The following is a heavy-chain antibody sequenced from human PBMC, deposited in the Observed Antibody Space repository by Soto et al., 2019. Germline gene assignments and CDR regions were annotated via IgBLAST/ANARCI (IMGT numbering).Heavy chain of an antibody. Sequence: VGSLRLSCAASGLTFSSYSMNWVRQAPGKGLQWVSYISSSGSTTYYADSVRGRFTISRDNAKNSLYLQMNSLRDEDTAVYYCARPSKMYTSSSCGMDVWGQGTTVTVS. CDR2: ISSSGSTT. V-gene: IGHV3-48*02. J-gene: IGHJ6*02. CDR3: ARPSKMYTSSSCGMDV. D-gene: IGHD6-6*01. CDR1: GLTFSSYS.